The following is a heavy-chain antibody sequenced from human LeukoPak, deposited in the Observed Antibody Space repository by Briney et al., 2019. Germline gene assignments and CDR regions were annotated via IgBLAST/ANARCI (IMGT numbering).Heavy chain of an antibody. Sequence: SETLSLTCTVSGYPISNGYNWGWVRQPPGKGLECIGSISHTGSTYYNPSLESRVTISLDTSNNQFSLELSSVTAADTAVYYCARTYINFSNYFDPWGQGSLVTVSS. D-gene: IGHD4-11*01. J-gene: IGHJ5*02. V-gene: IGHV4-38-2*02. CDR3: ARTYINFSNYFDP. CDR1: GYPISNGYN. CDR2: ISHTGST.